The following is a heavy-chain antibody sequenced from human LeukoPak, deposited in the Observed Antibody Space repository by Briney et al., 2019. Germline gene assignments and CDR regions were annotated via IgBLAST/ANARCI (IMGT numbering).Heavy chain of an antibody. CDR1: GFTFNNYA. CDR3: ARVLGRNYGSGRYIGMDV. Sequence: GGTLRLSCAASGFTFNNYAMTWVRQAPGEGLQWVSSVISNGGSTYHADSVRGRFTISRDNSKNTLYLQMNSLRAEDTAVYYCARVLGRNYGSGRYIGMDVWGQGTTVTVSS. CDR2: VISNGGST. J-gene: IGHJ6*02. D-gene: IGHD3-10*01. V-gene: IGHV3-23*01.